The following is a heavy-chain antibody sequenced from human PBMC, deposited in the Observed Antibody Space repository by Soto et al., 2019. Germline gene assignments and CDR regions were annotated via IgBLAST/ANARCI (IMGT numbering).Heavy chain of an antibody. CDR2: ISSSSSYI. CDR3: ARDGELLWFGELSVPFDY. J-gene: IGHJ4*02. CDR1: GFTFSSYS. D-gene: IGHD3-10*01. Sequence: GGSLRLSCAASGFTFSSYSMNWVRQAPGKGLEWVSSISSSSSYIYYADSVKGRFTISRDNAKNSLYLQMNSLRAEDTAVYYCARDGELLWFGELSVPFDYWGQGTLVTVSS. V-gene: IGHV3-21*01.